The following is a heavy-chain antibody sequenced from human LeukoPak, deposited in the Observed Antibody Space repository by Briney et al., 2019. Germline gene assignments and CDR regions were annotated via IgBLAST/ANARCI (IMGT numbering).Heavy chain of an antibody. D-gene: IGHD6-19*01. J-gene: IGHJ4*02. Sequence: ASVKVSCRASGYTFTSYDINWVRQAPGQGLEWMGWINPNSGGTNYAQKFQGRVTMTRDTSISTAYMELSRLRSDDTAVYYCARDMSSGWYEAVDYWGQGTLVTVSS. CDR3: ARDMSSGWYEAVDY. CDR2: INPNSGGT. CDR1: GYTFTSYD. V-gene: IGHV1-2*02.